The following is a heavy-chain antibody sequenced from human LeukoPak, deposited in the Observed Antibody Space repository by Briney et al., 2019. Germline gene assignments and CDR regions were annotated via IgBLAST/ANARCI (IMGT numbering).Heavy chain of an antibody. Sequence: GGSLRLSCAASGFPFGSYWMSWVRQAPGKGLEWVANIKRDGSEKYYVDPVKGRFTISRDNAKNTLYLQMNSLRAEDTAVYYCASGYCSGGSCYSVYFQHWGQGTLVTVSS. CDR1: GFPFGSYW. V-gene: IGHV3-7*03. D-gene: IGHD2-15*01. J-gene: IGHJ1*01. CDR2: IKRDGSEK. CDR3: ASGYCSGGSCYSVYFQH.